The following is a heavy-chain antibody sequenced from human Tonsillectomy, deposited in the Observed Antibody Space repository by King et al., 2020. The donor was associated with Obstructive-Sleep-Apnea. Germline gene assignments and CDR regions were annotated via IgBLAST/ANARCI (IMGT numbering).Heavy chain of an antibody. Sequence: QLVQSGAEVKKPGESLRISCKGSGYSFTSYWISWVRQMPGKGLEWMGRIDPSDTYTNYSPSFQGHVTISADKSISTAYLQWSSLKSSDTAMYYCASSRRYPDGMDVWGQGTTVTVSS. J-gene: IGHJ6*02. V-gene: IGHV5-10-1*03. CDR3: ASSRRYPDGMDV. CDR2: IDPSDTYT. D-gene: IGHD2-2*01. CDR1: GYSFTSYW.